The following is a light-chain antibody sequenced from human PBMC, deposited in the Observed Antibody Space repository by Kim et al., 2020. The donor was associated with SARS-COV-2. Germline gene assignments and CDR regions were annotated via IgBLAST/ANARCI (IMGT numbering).Light chain of an antibody. V-gene: IGLV3-1*01. Sequence: SGSPGQAASITCSGEKLGDKYASWYQQKPGQSPVLVIYQDRKRPSGIPERFSGSNSGNTATLTISGTQAMDEADYYCQAWDSSTAVFGGGTQLTVL. J-gene: IGLJ3*02. CDR3: QAWDSSTAV. CDR1: KLGDKY. CDR2: QDR.